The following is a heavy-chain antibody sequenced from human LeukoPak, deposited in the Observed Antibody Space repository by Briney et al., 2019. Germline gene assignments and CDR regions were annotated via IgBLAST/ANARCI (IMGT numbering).Heavy chain of an antibody. J-gene: IGHJ5*02. CDR2: IYYSGST. CDR3: ARHRLDSSSRWLNWFDP. CDR1: GGSISSYY. Sequence: PSETLSLTCTVSGGSISSYYWSWIRQPPGKGLEWIGYIYYSGSTNYNPSLKSRVTISVDTSKNQFSLKLSSVTAADTAVYYCARHRLDSSSRWLNWFDPWGQGTLVTVSS. V-gene: IGHV4-59*08. D-gene: IGHD6-13*01.